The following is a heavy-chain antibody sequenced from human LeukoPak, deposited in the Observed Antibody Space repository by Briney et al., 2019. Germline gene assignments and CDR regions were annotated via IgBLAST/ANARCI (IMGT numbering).Heavy chain of an antibody. J-gene: IGHJ6*02. Sequence: LEWVSCISSSSSAISYADSVKGRFTISRDNAKTSLYLQMNSLRAEDTAVYYCGYYYYGMDVWGQGTTVTVSS. V-gene: IGHV3-48*01. CDR3: GYYYYGMDV. CDR2: ISSSSSAI.